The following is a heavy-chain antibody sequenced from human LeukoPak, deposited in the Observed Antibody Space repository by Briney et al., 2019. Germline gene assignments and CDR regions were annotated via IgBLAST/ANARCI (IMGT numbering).Heavy chain of an antibody. Sequence: GGSLRLSCAASGFTFSSYAMHWVRQAPGKGLEWVEVISYDGSKKYYADSVKGRFTISRDNPKNTLYLPMNSLRAEDTAVYYCARDPPENQEGDTGYYYDSSGYYVWGQGTLVTVSS. CDR1: GFTFSSYA. D-gene: IGHD3-22*01. CDR2: ISYDGSKK. CDR3: ARDPPENQEGDTGYYYDSSGYYV. V-gene: IGHV3-30-3*01. J-gene: IGHJ4*02.